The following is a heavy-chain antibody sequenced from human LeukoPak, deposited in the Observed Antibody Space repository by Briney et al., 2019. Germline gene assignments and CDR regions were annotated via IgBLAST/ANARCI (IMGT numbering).Heavy chain of an antibody. CDR2: LYPGDSDS. CDR3: ARASRDGYNQSFDY. CDR1: GYSFFSNYW. Sequence: PGESLKISCKAYGYSFFSNYWIAWVRQMPGKGLEWMGILYPGDSDSRYSPSFQGQVTISADRSISTAYLHWSSLKVSDTAMYYCARASRDGYNQSFDYWGQGTLVTVSS. D-gene: IGHD5-24*01. V-gene: IGHV5-51*01. J-gene: IGHJ4*02.